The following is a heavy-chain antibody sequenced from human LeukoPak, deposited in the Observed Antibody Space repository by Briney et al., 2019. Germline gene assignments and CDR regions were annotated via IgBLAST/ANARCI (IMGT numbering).Heavy chain of an antibody. CDR2: IHPSGST. D-gene: IGHD7-27*01. J-gene: IGHJ4*02. Sequence: PSETLSLTCTVSGGSISSYYWSWIRQPPGKGLEWIGYIHPSGSTNYNPSLKSRVAISVDTSKNLFSLRLTSVTAADTAVYYCARHSQHSRDLGSARNLGYWGQGTLVTVSS. V-gene: IGHV4-59*08. CDR1: GGSISSYY. CDR3: ARHSQHSRDLGSARNLGY.